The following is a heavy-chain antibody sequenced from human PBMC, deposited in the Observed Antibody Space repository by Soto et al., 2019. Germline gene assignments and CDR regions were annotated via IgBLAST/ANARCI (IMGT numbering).Heavy chain of an antibody. J-gene: IGHJ2*01. CDR3: ARLLLWCGEAYRDWYFDL. Sequence: QVQLVQSGAEVKKPGSSVKVSCKASGGTFSSYAISWVRQAPGQGLEWMGGIITIFGTANYAQKFQGRVTITADEYTSTAYMELSSLRSEETAVYYCARLLLWCGEAYRDWYFDLWGRGTLVTVSS. D-gene: IGHD3-10*01. V-gene: IGHV1-69*01. CDR1: GGTFSSYA. CDR2: IITIFGTA.